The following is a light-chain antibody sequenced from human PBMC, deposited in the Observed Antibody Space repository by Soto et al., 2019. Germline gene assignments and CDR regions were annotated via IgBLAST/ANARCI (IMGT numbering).Light chain of an antibody. V-gene: IGLV3-21*02. Sequence: SYELTQPPSVSVAPGQTARIACGGNNIGIKTVHWYQQMPGQAPVLVVYDDGDRPSGIPERFSGSNSVNTATLTISRAEVEDEADYYCQVWDSSVDHPVFGGGTKLTVL. CDR2: DDG. CDR1: NIGIKT. J-gene: IGLJ2*01. CDR3: QVWDSSVDHPV.